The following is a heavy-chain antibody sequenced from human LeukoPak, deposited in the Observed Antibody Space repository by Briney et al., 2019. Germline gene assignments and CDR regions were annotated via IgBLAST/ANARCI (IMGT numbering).Heavy chain of an antibody. J-gene: IGHJ6*03. CDR2: IYYSGST. Sequence: SETLSLTCTVSGGSISSYYWSWIRQPPGKGLEWIGYIYYSGSTNYNPSLKSRVTISVDASKNQFSLKLSSVTAADTAVYYCARQMDTAMVTGHYYYYMDVWGKGTTVTVSS. CDR3: ARQMDTAMVTGHYYYYMDV. V-gene: IGHV4-59*08. D-gene: IGHD5-18*01. CDR1: GGSISSYY.